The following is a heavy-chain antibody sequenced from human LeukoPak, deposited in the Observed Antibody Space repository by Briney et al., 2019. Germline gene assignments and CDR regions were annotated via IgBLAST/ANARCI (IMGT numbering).Heavy chain of an antibody. V-gene: IGHV4-59*01. D-gene: IGHD5-24*01. CDR2: IYYSGST. CDR3: AREERWLQKRGPYDAFDI. J-gene: IGHJ3*02. Sequence: SETLSLTCTVSGGSISSYYWSWIRQPPGKGREWIGYIYYSGSTNYNPSPKSRVTISVDTSKNQFSLKLSPVTAADTAVYYCAREERWLQKRGPYDAFDIWGQGTMVTVSS. CDR1: GGSISSYY.